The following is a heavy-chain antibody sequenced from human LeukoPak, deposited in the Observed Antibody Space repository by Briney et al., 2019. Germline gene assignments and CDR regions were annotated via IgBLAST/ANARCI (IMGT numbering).Heavy chain of an antibody. V-gene: IGHV4-39*01. CDR3: ARLPFCGTTSCPFHY. CDR1: GGSISSSSYN. J-gene: IGHJ4*02. Sequence: SETLSLTCTVSGGSISSSSYNWAWIRQPPGKGLEWIGAIHHGGSTYYNPSLKSRVTISVDTSKNQFSLKLSSVTAADTAFYYCARLPFCGTTSCPFHYWGQGTLVTVSS. D-gene: IGHD2-2*01. CDR2: IHHGGST.